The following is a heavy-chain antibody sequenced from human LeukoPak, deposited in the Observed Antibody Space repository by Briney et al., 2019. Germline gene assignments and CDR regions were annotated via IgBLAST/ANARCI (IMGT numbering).Heavy chain of an antibody. J-gene: IGHJ4*02. CDR1: GFTFSSYG. CDR3: ARGPLPDY. V-gene: IGHV3-23*01. CDR2: ISGSGGST. Sequence: GGSLRLSCVGSGFTFSSYGMSWVRQAPGKGLEWVSAISGSGGSTYYADSVKGRFTISRDSAKNSLYLQMNSLRAEDTSVYYCARGPLPDYWGQGTLVTVSS.